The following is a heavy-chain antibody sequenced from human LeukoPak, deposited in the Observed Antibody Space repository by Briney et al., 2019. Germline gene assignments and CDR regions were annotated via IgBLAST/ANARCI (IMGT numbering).Heavy chain of an antibody. V-gene: IGHV4-34*01. CDR3: ARGYYDSGSLN. J-gene: IGHJ4*02. D-gene: IGHD3-10*01. CDR2: INHSGST. Sequence: PSETLSLTCAVYGGSFSGYYWSWIRQPPGKGLEWIGEINHSGSTNYNPSLKSRVTISVDTSKNQFSLKLSSVTAADTAVYYCARGYYDSGSLNWGQGTLVTVSS. CDR1: GGSFSGYY.